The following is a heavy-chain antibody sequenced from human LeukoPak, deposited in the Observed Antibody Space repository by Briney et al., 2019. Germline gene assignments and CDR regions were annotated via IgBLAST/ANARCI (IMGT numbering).Heavy chain of an antibody. V-gene: IGHV3-23*01. D-gene: IGHD3-22*01. CDR2: MCGTAGCT. J-gene: IGHJ5*01. CDR1: GFTFYMYA. Sequence: GGSLRLSCQASGFTFYMYAMSWVRQAPGKGLEWVASMCGTAGCTFYPDSVKGRFTISRDNSKNVLYLRMNSLTAEDTAIYYCAKNRPNFHENSGHYYRRDGDSWGQGTLVTVSS. CDR3: AKNRPNFHENSGHYYRRDGDS.